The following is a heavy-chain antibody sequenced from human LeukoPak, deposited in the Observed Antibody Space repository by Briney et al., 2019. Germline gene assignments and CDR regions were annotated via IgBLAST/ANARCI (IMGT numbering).Heavy chain of an antibody. D-gene: IGHD6-13*01. CDR2: IYYSGST. V-gene: IGHV4-39*07. CDR1: GDSISSGSYY. Sequence: SETLSLTCTVSGDSISSGSYYWGWIRQPPGKGLEWIGSIYYSGSTYYNPSLKSRVTISVDTSKNQFSLKVTSVTAADTAVYYCARVGSSWSGDNWFDPWGQGTLVTVSS. CDR3: ARVGSSWSGDNWFDP. J-gene: IGHJ5*02.